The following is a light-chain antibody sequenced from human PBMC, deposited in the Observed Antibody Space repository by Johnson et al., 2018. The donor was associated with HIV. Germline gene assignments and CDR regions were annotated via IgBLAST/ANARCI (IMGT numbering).Light chain of an antibody. V-gene: IGLV1-51*01. CDR3: GTWDSSLSAVYV. CDR2: DNN. Sequence: QYVLTQPPSMSAAPGQKVTISCSGSSSNIGNNDVSWYQQLPGTAPKLLIYDNNKRPSGIPDRFSGSKSGTSATLGITGLQTGDEADYYCGTWDSSLSAVYVFGTGTKVTVL. J-gene: IGLJ1*01. CDR1: SSNIGNND.